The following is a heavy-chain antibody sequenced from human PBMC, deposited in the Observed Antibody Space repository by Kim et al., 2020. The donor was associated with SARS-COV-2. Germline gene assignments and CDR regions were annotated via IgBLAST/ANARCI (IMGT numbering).Heavy chain of an antibody. V-gene: IGHV3-7*01. J-gene: IGHJ5*02. D-gene: IGHD3-22*01. CDR2: IEEDGSEK. CDR3: AREGYYYDSSGYYFWFDP. Sequence: GGSLRLSCDASGFTFSGYWMTWVRRAPGKGLEWVANIEEDGSEKNYLDSLRGRFTISRDNAKNSLYLQMHSLRADDTAVYYCAREGYYYDSSGYYFWFDPGGQGTRVTVSS. CDR1: GFTFSGYW.